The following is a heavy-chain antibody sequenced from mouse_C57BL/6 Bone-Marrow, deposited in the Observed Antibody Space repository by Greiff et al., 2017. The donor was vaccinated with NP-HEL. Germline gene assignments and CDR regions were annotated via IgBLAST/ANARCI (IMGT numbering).Heavy chain of an antibody. CDR2: IRNKANNHAT. Sequence: EVKVVESGGGLVQPGGSMKLSCAASGFTFSDAWMDWVRQSPEKGLEWVAEIRNKANNHATYYGESVKGRFTISRDDSKSSVYLQMNSLRAEDAGIYYCSVYYYGSSPCFAYWGQGTLVTVSA. D-gene: IGHD1-1*01. CDR1: GFTFSDAW. V-gene: IGHV6-6*01. J-gene: IGHJ3*01. CDR3: SVYYYGSSPCFAY.